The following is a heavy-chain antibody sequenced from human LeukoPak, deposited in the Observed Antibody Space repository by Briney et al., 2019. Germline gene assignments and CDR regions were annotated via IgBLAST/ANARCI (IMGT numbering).Heavy chain of an antibody. CDR3: ARLLVYNSGGEAFDY. V-gene: IGHV3-7*01. D-gene: IGHD3-10*01. J-gene: IGHJ4*02. Sequence: GGSLRLSCAASGFTFSRYWMSWVRQAPGKGLEWVANINKDGSEKYYVDSVKGRFTISRDNAKNSLYLQMNSLRAEDTAVYYCARLLVYNSGGEAFDYWGPGTLVTVSS. CDR2: INKDGSEK. CDR1: GFTFSRYW.